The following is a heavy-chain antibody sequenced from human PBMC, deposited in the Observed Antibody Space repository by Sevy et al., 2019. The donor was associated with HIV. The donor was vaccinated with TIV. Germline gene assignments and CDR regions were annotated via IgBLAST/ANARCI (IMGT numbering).Heavy chain of an antibody. D-gene: IGHD1-26*01. V-gene: IGHV1-18*01. Sequence: ASVKVSCKASGYTFTSYGISWVRQAPGQGLEWMGWISAYNGNTNYAQKLQGRVTMTTDTSTSTAYMELRSLRSDDTAVYYCARGGRQWELGGDAFDIWGQGTMVTVSS. CDR3: ARGGRQWELGGDAFDI. CDR1: GYTFTSYG. CDR2: ISAYNGNT. J-gene: IGHJ3*02.